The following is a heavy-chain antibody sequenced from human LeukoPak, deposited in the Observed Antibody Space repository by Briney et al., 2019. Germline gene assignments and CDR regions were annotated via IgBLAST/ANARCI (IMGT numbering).Heavy chain of an antibody. CDR1: GFTFSRYN. CDR2: ISSGSGTI. V-gene: IGHV3-48*04. D-gene: IGHD6-6*01. J-gene: IGHJ4*02. Sequence: QAGGSLRLSCAASGFTFSRYNMNWVRQAPGKGLEWVSSISSGSGTIYYTDSVKGRFTISRDNANNSLFLQMNSLRVEDTAVYYCAYSSSWSNFDCWGQGTLVTVSS. CDR3: AYSSSWSNFDC.